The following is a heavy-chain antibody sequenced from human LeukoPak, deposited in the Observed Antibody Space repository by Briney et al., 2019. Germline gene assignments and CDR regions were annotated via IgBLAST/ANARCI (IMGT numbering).Heavy chain of an antibody. CDR2: ISSSSSTI. CDR3: ARGLGRGSYWHY. CDR1: GFTFSSYR. Sequence: PGGSLRLSCAASGFTFSSYRMIWVRQTPGKGLEWVSSISSSSSTINYADSMRGRFTISRDNAKNSLYLQMNSLRAEDTAVYYCARGLGRGSYWHYWGQGTLVTVSS. D-gene: IGHD1-26*01. V-gene: IGHV3-48*04. J-gene: IGHJ4*02.